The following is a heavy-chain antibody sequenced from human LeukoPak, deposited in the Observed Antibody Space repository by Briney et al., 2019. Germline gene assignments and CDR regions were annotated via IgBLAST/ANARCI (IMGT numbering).Heavy chain of an antibody. V-gene: IGHV3-73*01. D-gene: IGHD2-21*02. CDR3: SRQTVSCHDY. J-gene: IGHJ4*02. CDR2: VRNAADGYAT. Sequence: GGSLRLSCEGSGFTFRGSHMHWVRQAPGKGLEWVGHVRNAADGYATAYGATVKGRFTISRDDSNNMVYLQMNSLKTEDSAVYYCSRQTVSCHDYWGQGTLVTVSS. CDR1: GFTFRGSH.